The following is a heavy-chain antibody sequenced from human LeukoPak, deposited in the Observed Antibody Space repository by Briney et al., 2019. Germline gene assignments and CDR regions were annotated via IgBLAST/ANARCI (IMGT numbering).Heavy chain of an antibody. Sequence: GSLRLSCAASRFTFSTYAMSWVRQAPGKGLEWVSTISGSGGSTYYADSVKGRFTISRDNAKNSLYLQMNSLRAEDTAVYYCASGGGGSGSYYTADYWGQGTLVTVSS. V-gene: IGHV3-23*01. J-gene: IGHJ4*02. CDR2: ISGSGGST. CDR1: RFTFSTYA. D-gene: IGHD3-10*01. CDR3: ASGGGGSGSYYTADY.